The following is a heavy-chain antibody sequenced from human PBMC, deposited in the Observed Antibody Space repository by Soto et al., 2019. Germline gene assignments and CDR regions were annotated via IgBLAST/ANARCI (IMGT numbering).Heavy chain of an antibody. J-gene: IGHJ3*02. D-gene: IGHD3-9*01. CDR2: ISAYNGNT. Sequence: ASVKVSCKASGYTFTSYGISWVRQAPGQGLEWMGWISAYNGNTNYAQKLQGRVTMTTDTSTSTAYMELRSLRSDDTAVYYCALCSYYDILTGYYSGGDAFDIWGQGTMVTVS. CDR3: ALCSYYDILTGYYSGGDAFDI. CDR1: GYTFTSYG. V-gene: IGHV1-18*01.